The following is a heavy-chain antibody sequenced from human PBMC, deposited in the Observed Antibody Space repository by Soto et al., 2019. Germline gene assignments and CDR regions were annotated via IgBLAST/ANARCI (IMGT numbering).Heavy chain of an antibody. V-gene: IGHV1-18*01. D-gene: IGHD3-10*01. CDR3: ARFYGSGSFPYDY. J-gene: IGHJ4*02. CDR2: INAYTGNT. CDR1: GYTFTTYG. Sequence: QVQVVQSGAEVKEPGASVEVACKASGYTFTTYGISWVRQAPGQGLEWIGWINAYTGNTNYAQKVQGRVTMTTDTATRSAYMELGSLRSDDTAVYYCARFYGSGSFPYDYWGQRTLVTVSS.